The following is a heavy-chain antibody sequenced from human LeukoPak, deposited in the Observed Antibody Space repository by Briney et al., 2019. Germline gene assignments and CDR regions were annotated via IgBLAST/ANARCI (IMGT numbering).Heavy chain of an antibody. CDR3: ARDSRYCSSTSCYTGVDY. CDR1: GGSISSYY. J-gene: IGHJ4*02. CDR2: IYTSGTT. V-gene: IGHV4-4*07. Sequence: SETLSLTCTVSGGSISSYYWSWIRQPAGKGLEWIGRIYTSGTTNYNPSLKSRVTMSVDTSKNQFSLKLSSVTAADTAVYYCARDSRYCSSTSCYTGVDYWGQGTLVTVSS. D-gene: IGHD2-2*02.